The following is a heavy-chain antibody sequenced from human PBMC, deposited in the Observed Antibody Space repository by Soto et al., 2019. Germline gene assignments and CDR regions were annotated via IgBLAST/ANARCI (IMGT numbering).Heavy chain of an antibody. D-gene: IGHD5-12*01. Sequence: GGSLRLSCAASGFTFSTYGMHWVRQAPGKGLEWVAIIWYDGSNKYYADSVKGRFTISRDNSKNTLYLQMNSLRAEDTAVYYCAIGYSGYDGVNDYWGQGTLVTVSS. CDR2: IWYDGSNK. CDR3: AIGYSGYDGVNDY. CDR1: GFTFSTYG. J-gene: IGHJ4*02. V-gene: IGHV3-33*01.